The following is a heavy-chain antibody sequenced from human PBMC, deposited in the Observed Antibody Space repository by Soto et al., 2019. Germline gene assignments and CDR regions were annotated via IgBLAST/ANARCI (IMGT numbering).Heavy chain of an antibody. D-gene: IGHD3-22*01. J-gene: IGHJ4*02. CDR2: ISSSSSYI. V-gene: IGHV3-21*01. CDR3: ARHYYDSSGSNPFFDY. Sequence: LRLSCAASGFTFSSYSMNWVRQAPGKGLEWVSSISSSSSYIYYADSVKGRFTISRDNAKNSLYLQMNSLRAEDTAVYYCARHYYDSSGSNPFFDYWGQGTLVTVSS. CDR1: GFTFSSYS.